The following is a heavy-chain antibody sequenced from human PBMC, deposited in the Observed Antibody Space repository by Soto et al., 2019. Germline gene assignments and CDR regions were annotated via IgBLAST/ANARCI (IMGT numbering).Heavy chain of an antibody. CDR1: GGSFSGYY. CDR3: ARQWLSYFDY. D-gene: IGHD5-12*01. V-gene: IGHV4-34*01. Sequence: SETLSLTCAVYGGSFSGYYWSWIRQPPGKGLEWIGEINHSGSTNYNPSLKSRVTISVDTSKNQFSPKLSSVTAADTAVYYCARQWLSYFDYWGQGTMVTVSS. J-gene: IGHJ4*02. CDR2: INHSGST.